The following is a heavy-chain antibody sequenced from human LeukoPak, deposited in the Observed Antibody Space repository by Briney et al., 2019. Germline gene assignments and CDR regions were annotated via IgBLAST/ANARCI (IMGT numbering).Heavy chain of an antibody. J-gene: IGHJ4*02. CDR2: FSYSGST. CDR1: GVSISTYY. D-gene: IGHD3-22*01. CDR3: ARDSRGYYDSSGYFDY. V-gene: IGHV4-59*01. Sequence: PSETLSLTCSVSGVSISTYYWIWIRQPPAKGLEWMGFFSYSGSTKYNPSLKSRVTMSVDTSKNQFSLKLSSVTAADTAVYYCARDSRGYYDSSGYFDYWGQGTLVTVSS.